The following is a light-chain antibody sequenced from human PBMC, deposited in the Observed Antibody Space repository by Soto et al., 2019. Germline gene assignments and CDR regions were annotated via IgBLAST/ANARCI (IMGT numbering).Light chain of an antibody. CDR2: APS. CDR3: QEHNGDLPVA. Sequence: DIQMTQSPSSLSASVGDRVTITCRASQAIDQSVAWYQPKPGQVPKLLIYAPSTLHSGVPSRFSGSGSGAHFTLTITGLQPEDVATYYCQEHNGDLPVAFGPGTTVDV. J-gene: IGKJ3*01. V-gene: IGKV1-27*01. CDR1: QAIDQS.